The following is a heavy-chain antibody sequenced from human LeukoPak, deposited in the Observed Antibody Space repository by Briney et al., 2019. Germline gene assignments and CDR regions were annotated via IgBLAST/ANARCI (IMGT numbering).Heavy chain of an antibody. D-gene: IGHD2-2*01. CDR3: ARVVQGCSSTSCSDAFDI. CDR2: MNPNSGNT. CDR1: GYTFTSYD. Sequence: ASVKVSCKASGYTFTSYDINWVRQATGQGLEWMGWMNPNSGNTGYAQKFQGRVTMTRNTSISTAYMELSSLRSEDTAVYYCARVVQGCSSTSCSDAFDIWGQGTMVTVSS. V-gene: IGHV1-8*01. J-gene: IGHJ3*02.